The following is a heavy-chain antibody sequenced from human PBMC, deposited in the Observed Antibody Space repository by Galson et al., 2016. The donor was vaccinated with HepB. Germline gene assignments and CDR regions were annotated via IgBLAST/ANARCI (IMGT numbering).Heavy chain of an antibody. CDR1: GFTFRSYA. CDR2: ISGSGGST. J-gene: IGHJ4*02. V-gene: IGHV3-23*01. D-gene: IGHD3-9*01. CDR3: AKAHYDILTGYWPYFDY. Sequence: SLRLSCAASGFTFRSYAMSWVRQAPGKGLERVSGISGSGGSTYYADSVKGRITISRDNSKNTLYLQMNSLRVEDTAVYYCAKAHYDILTGYWPYFDYWGQGTLVTVSS.